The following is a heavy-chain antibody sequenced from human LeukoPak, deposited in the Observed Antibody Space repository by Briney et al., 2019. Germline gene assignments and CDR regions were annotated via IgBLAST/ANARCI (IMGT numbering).Heavy chain of an antibody. Sequence: GGSLRLSCAASGFTFSSYAMSWVRQAPGKGLEWVSFISTKSQYIFYADSVRGRFTISRDSAASSLFLQMNSLRAEDTAVYYCARDHPLSSPTRGHRAFDVWGLGTMVTVSS. CDR1: GFTFSSYA. CDR3: ARDHPLSSPTRGHRAFDV. J-gene: IGHJ3*01. D-gene: IGHD2-2*01. CDR2: ISTKSQYI. V-gene: IGHV3-21*01.